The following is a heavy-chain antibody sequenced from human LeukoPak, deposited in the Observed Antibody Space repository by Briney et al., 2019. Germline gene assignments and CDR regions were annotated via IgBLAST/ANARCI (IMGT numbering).Heavy chain of an antibody. V-gene: IGHV1-46*01. CDR1: GGTFSSYA. J-gene: IGHJ5*02. D-gene: IGHD4-23*01. CDR3: ARDRDYGGNSWFDP. CDR2: INPSGGST. Sequence: ASVKVSCKASGGTFSSYAISWVRQAPGQGLGWMGIINPSGGSTSYAQKFQGRVTMTRDTSTSTVYMELSSLRSEDTAVYYCARDRDYGGNSWFDPWGQGTLVTVSS.